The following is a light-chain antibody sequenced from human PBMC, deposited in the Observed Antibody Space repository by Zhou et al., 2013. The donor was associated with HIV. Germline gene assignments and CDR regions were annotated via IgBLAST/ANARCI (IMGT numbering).Light chain of an antibody. V-gene: IGKV3-20*01. J-gene: IGKJ4*01. CDR2: GAS. CDR3: QQYGISPT. CDR1: QSVSSSY. Sequence: EIVLTQSPGTLSLSPGERATLSCRASQSVSSSYLAWYQQEPGQAPRLLIYGASSRATGIPDRFSGTGSGTDFTLTISRLEPEDLAVYYCQQYGISPTFGGGTKVEIK.